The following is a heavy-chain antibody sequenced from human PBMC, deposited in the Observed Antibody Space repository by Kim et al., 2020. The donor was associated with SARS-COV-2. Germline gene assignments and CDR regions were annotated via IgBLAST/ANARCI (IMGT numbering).Heavy chain of an antibody. CDR3: AREAGPKAGNWFDP. CDR1: GGSISSYY. V-gene: IGHV4-59*01. J-gene: IGHJ5*02. Sequence: SETLSLTCTVSGGSISSYYWSWIRQPPGKGLEWIGYIYYSGSTNYNPSLKSRVTISVDTSKNQFSLKLSSVTAADTAVYYCAREAGPKAGNWFDPWGQGTLVTVSS. CDR2: IYYSGST. D-gene: IGHD6-13*01.